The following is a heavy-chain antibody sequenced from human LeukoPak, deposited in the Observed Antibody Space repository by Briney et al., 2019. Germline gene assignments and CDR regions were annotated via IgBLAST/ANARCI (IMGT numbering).Heavy chain of an antibody. J-gene: IGHJ6*02. CDR1: GFTFSSYW. Sequence: GGSLRLSCAASGFTFSSYWMHWVRHAPGKGLVWVSRINSDGSSTSYADSVKGRFTISRDNAKNTLYLQMNSLRAEDTAVYYCARDPASYGYGPYYYYYYGMDVWDQGTTVTVSS. V-gene: IGHV3-74*01. D-gene: IGHD5-18*01. CDR3: ARDPASYGYGPYYYYYYGMDV. CDR2: INSDGSST.